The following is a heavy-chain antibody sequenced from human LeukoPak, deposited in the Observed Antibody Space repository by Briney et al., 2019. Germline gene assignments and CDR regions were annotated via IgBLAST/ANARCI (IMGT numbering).Heavy chain of an antibody. CDR2: IGSDGSDK. V-gene: IGHV3-30*02. CDR3: ARDPLHWNDGVDDSFDI. D-gene: IGHD1-1*01. Sequence: GGSLRLSCAASGFNFTNYVMHWVRQAPGKGLEWVSFIGSDGSDKHYADSVKGRFTISRDNSKNSLYLQMNSLRVEDTAVYYCARDPLHWNDGVDDSFDIWGQGTMVTVSS. J-gene: IGHJ3*02. CDR1: GFNFTNYV.